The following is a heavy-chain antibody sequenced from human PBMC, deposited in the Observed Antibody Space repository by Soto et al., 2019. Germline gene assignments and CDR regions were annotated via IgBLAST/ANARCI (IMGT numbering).Heavy chain of an antibody. J-gene: IGHJ6*02. CDR3: ARTKPLHDYDFLDV. V-gene: IGHV1-2*02. CDR1: GYTFTGYY. D-gene: IGHD3-3*01. CDR2: INPNSGGT. Sequence: ASLKVSCKASGYTFTGYYMHWVRQAPGQGLEWMGWINPNSGGTNYAQKFQGRVTMTRDTSISTAYMELSRLRSDDTAVYYCARTKPLHDYDFLDVWGQGTTVTVSS.